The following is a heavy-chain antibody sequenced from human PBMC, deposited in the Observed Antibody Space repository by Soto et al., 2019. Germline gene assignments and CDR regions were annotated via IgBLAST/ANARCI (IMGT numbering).Heavy chain of an antibody. CDR1: GYTLTGYA. J-gene: IGHJ4*02. Sequence: VAAVKVSCQASGYTLTGYAMHWVRQAPGQRLEWMGWINAGNGNTKYSQKFQGRFTITRDTSASTAYMELTSLRPEDTAVYYCVAGVGGYISGLARHWGSGTLDSGSS. CDR3: VAGVGGYISGLARH. D-gene: IGHD1-26*01. CDR2: INAGNGNT. V-gene: IGHV1-3*01.